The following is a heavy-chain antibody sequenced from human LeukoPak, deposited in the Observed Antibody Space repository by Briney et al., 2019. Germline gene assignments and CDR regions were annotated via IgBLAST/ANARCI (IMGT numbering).Heavy chain of an antibody. CDR2: IWYDGSNK. D-gene: IGHD3-22*01. Sequence: PGGSLRLSCAASGFTFSSYGMHWVRQAPGKGLEWVAVIWYDGSNKYYADSVKGRFTISRDNSKKTLYLQMNSLRAEDTAVYYCARPYYDSSGYYYWGNAFDIWGQGTMVTVSS. J-gene: IGHJ3*02. CDR3: ARPYYDSSGYYYWGNAFDI. V-gene: IGHV3-33*01. CDR1: GFTFSSYG.